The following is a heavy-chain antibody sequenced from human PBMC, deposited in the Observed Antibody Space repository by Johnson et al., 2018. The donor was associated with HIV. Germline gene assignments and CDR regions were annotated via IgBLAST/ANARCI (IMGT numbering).Heavy chain of an antibody. D-gene: IGHD6-13*01. CDR3: AKDRASIAAALDAFDI. CDR1: RFIFDDYG. V-gene: IGHV3-30*02. J-gene: IGHJ3*02. CDR2: IRNDGSNK. Sequence: VQLVESGGGVLRPGGSLRLSCEGFRFIFDDYGLSWVRQAPGKGLEWVAFIRNDGSNKHFVESVKGRFTISRDNSKNTLYLQMNSLRAEDTAVYYCAKDRASIAAALDAFDIWGQGTMVTVSS.